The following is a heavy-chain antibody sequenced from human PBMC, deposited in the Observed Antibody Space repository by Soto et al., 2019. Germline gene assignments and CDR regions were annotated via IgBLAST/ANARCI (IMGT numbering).Heavy chain of an antibody. D-gene: IGHD2-15*01. CDR3: ARGDCVGGTCYSLAGSFYYYIDV. J-gene: IGHJ6*03. Sequence: EVQLVESGGGVVQPGGSLRLSCAASGFTFSNYWMYWVHQAPGKGLVWVSRINSDGSVSSYADSVKGRLTISRDNVKNPLYLQMDSLRAEDTDVYYCARGDCVGGTCYSLAGSFYYYIDVWGKGTTVTVSS. CDR1: GFTFSNYW. V-gene: IGHV3-74*01. CDR2: INSDGSVS.